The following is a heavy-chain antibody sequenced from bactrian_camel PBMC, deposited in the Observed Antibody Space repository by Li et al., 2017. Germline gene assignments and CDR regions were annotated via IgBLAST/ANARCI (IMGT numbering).Heavy chain of an antibody. Sequence: QVQLVESGGGSVEAGGSLTPTCVASGYTYNRYCIGWFRQLPGKEREGVAVFYNGDGATYSIDSVKGRFTISRDNAKNTLYLQMNSLKTEDTAVYYCATTFAWWGQGTQVTVS. J-gene: IGHJ4*01. D-gene: IGHD7*01. CDR1: GYTYNRYC. V-gene: IGHV3S1*01. CDR2: FYNGDGAT. CDR3: ATTFAW.